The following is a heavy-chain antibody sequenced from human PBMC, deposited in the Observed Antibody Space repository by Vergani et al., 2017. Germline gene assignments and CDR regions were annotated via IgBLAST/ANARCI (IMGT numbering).Heavy chain of an antibody. CDR3: AMMPGIAAAGTSDYYMDV. CDR1: GGSFSGYY. V-gene: IGHV4-34*01. CDR2: INHSGSI. Sequence: QVQLQQWGAGLLKPSETLSLTCAVYGGSFSGYYWSWIRQPPGKGLEWIGEINHSGSINYNPSLKSRVTISVDTSKNQFSLKLSSVTAADTAVYYCAMMPGIAAAGTSDYYMDVWGKGTTVTVSS. D-gene: IGHD6-13*01. J-gene: IGHJ6*03.